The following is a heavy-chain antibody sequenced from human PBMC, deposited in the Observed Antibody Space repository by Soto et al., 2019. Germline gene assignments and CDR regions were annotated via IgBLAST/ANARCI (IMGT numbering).Heavy chain of an antibody. D-gene: IGHD3-22*01. CDR2: IYYSGST. Sequence: SETLSLTCTVSGGSISSGDYYWSWSRQPPGKGLEWIGYIYYSGSTYYNPSLKSRVTISVDTSKNQFSLKLSSVTAADTAVYYCARVDYYDSSGYRDYWGQGTLVTVSS. J-gene: IGHJ4*02. CDR3: ARVDYYDSSGYRDY. V-gene: IGHV4-30-4*01. CDR1: GGSISSGDYY.